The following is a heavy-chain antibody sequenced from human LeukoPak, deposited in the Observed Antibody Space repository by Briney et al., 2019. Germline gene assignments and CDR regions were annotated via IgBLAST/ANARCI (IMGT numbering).Heavy chain of an antibody. CDR3: ARGGLYNWNYSDYYYYYMDV. V-gene: IGHV4-59*01. D-gene: IGHD1-7*01. CDR2: IHYSGST. J-gene: IGHJ6*03. CDR1: GGSIRSYY. Sequence: SETLPLTCTVPGGSIRSYYWSWIRQPPGKGLEWIGDIHYSGSTNYNPSLKSRVTISVDTSKNQFSLKLSSVTAADTAVYYCARGGLYNWNYSDYYYYYMDVWGKGTTVTVSS.